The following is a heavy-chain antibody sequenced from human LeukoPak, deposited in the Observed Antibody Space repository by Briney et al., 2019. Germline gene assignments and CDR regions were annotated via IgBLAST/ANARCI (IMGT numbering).Heavy chain of an antibody. CDR1: GFTVSSNY. J-gene: IGHJ4*02. CDR2: IHSGGST. V-gene: IGHV3-53*01. CDR3: ARGYYDSSGYQDY. D-gene: IGHD3-22*01. Sequence: GGSLRLSCAASGFTVSSNYMSWVRQAPGKGLEWVSVIHSGGSTYYADSVKGRFTISRDNSKNTLYLQMNSLRAEDTAVYYCARGYYDSSGYQDYWGQGTLVTVSS.